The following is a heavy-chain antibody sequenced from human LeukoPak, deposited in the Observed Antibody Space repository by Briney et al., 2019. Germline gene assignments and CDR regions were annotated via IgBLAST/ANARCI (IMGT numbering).Heavy chain of an antibody. CDR2: ISSSGSTI. Sequence: GGSLRLSCAASGFTFSSYEMNWVRQAPGKGLEWVSYISSSGSTIYYADSVKGRFTISRDNAKDSLYLQMNSLRAGDTAVYYCARVGVPAAGHFDYWGQGTLVTVSS. CDR1: GFTFSSYE. V-gene: IGHV3-48*03. J-gene: IGHJ4*02. CDR3: ARVGVPAAGHFDY. D-gene: IGHD2-2*01.